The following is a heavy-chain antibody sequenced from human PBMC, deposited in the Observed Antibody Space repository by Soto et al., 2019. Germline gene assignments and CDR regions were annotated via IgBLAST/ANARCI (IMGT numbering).Heavy chain of an antibody. J-gene: IGHJ6*02. Sequence: ASVKVSCKASGYTFTGYYMHWVRQAPGQGLEWMGWINPNSGGTNYAQKFQGRVTMTRDTSISTAYMELSRLRSGDTAVYYCAIPIVVVPAAMTEDYGMDVWGQGTTVTVSS. V-gene: IGHV1-2*02. CDR3: AIPIVVVPAAMTEDYGMDV. D-gene: IGHD2-2*01. CDR2: INPNSGGT. CDR1: GYTFTGYY.